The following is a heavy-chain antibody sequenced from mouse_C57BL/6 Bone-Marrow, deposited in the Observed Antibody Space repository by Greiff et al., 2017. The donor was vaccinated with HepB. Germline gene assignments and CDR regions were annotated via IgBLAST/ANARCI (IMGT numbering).Heavy chain of an antibody. CDR1: GFTFSSYA. Sequence: EVNVVESGGGLVKPGGSLKLSCAASGFTFSSYAMSWVRQTPEKRLEWVATISDGGSYTYYPDNVKGRFTISRDNAKNNLYLQMSHLKSVDTAMYYCARGRYGNYPYWGQGTLVTVSA. CDR3: ARGRYGNYPY. D-gene: IGHD2-1*01. J-gene: IGHJ3*01. V-gene: IGHV5-4*03. CDR2: ISDGGSYT.